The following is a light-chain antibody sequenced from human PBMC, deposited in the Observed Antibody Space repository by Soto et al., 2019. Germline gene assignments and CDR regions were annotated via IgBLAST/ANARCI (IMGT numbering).Light chain of an antibody. V-gene: IGKV1-5*01. CDR3: QQYNSYLFT. J-gene: IGKJ3*01. Sequence: DIQMTQSPSTLSASVGDRVTITCRASQSISSWLAWYQQKLGKAPKLLIYDASILESGFPSRFSGSGSGTEFTLTISSLQPDDFATYYCQQYNSYLFTFGPGTKVDI. CDR1: QSISSW. CDR2: DAS.